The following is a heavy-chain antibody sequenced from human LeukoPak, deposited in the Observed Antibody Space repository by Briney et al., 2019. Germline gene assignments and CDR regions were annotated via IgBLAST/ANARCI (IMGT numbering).Heavy chain of an antibody. D-gene: IGHD3-10*01. CDR2: ISASGGST. V-gene: IGHV3-23*01. CDR3: TKDHGSYGSGSLLFDY. CDR1: GFTFNSYA. J-gene: IGHJ4*02. Sequence: GSLRLSCAASGFTFNSYAMSWVRQAPGKGLEWVSIISASGGSTYYADSVKGRFTISRDNSRNTLYLQMNSLRAEDTAAYYCTKDHGSYGSGSLLFDYWGQGTLVTVSS.